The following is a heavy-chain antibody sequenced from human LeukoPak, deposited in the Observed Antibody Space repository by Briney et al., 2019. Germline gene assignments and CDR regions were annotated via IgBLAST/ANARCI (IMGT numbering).Heavy chain of an antibody. CDR2: IIGIRANT. CDR1: GFTFSTYA. Sequence: PGGSLRLSCAASGFTFSTYAMRWVRQAPGKGGEWVSTIIGIRANTYSPSSVSGRFTIPRHNSTNPLSLHMNSLRAEDTAVYYCAKERAGYTNPYYFDYWGQGTLVTVSS. CDR3: AKERAGYTNPYYFDY. J-gene: IGHJ4*02. D-gene: IGHD3-16*02. V-gene: IGHV3-23*01.